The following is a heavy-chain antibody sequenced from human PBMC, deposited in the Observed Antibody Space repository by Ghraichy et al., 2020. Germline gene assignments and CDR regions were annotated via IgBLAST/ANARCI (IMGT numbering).Heavy chain of an antibody. D-gene: IGHD3-9*01. J-gene: IGHJ4*02. CDR1: GGSISSSSYY. CDR2: IYYSGST. V-gene: IGHV4-39*01. Sequence: SETLSLTCTVSGGSISSSSYYWGWIRQPPGKGLEWIGSIYYSGSTYYNPSLKSRVTISVDTSKNQFSLQRSSVTAADTAVDYCARHVRDYDMSLYYWGQGTLVTVSS. CDR3: ARHVRDYDMSLYY.